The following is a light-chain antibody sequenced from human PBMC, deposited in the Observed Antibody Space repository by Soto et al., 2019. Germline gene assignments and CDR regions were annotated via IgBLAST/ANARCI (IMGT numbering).Light chain of an antibody. V-gene: IGLV1-40*01. J-gene: IGLJ2*01. CDR1: SSNIGAGYD. CDR3: QSYDSSLSCVV. CDR2: GNS. Sequence: QSVLTQPPSVSGAPGQRVTISCTGSSSNIGAGYDVHWYQQHPGTAPKLLIYGNSNRPSGVPDRFSGSKSGTSASLVSTGLQAEDEADYYCQSYDSSLSCVVFGGGTKLTVL.